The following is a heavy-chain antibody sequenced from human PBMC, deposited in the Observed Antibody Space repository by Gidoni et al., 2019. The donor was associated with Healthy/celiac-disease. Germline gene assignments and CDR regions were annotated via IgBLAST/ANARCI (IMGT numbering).Heavy chain of an antibody. CDR1: GFTFSSYS. CDR2: ISSSSNTI. CDR3: ARAFYLGDAFDI. V-gene: IGHV3-48*01. Sequence: EVQLVESGGGLVQPGGSLRLSCAASGFTFSSYSMNWVRQAPGKGLEWVSYISSSSNTIYYADSVKGRFTISRDNAKNSLYLQMNSLRAEDTAVYYCARAFYLGDAFDIWGQGTMVTVSS. J-gene: IGHJ3*02. D-gene: IGHD3-10*01.